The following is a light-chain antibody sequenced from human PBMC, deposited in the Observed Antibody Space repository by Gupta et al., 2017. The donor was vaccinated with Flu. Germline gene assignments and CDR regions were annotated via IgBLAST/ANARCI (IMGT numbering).Light chain of an antibody. V-gene: IGKV4-1*01. CDR1: QSCYDNPYRKNY. CDR3: LQDLSHPRT. Sequence: SPGRPAVINCRSSQSCYDNPYRKNYLGWYQQRPGQRPKFLISCASTWQTGVPDRFSGSGSETNFTLTISGLRPEEVAVYYCLQDLSHPRTFGRGTKVEIK. J-gene: IGKJ4*01. CDR2: CAS.